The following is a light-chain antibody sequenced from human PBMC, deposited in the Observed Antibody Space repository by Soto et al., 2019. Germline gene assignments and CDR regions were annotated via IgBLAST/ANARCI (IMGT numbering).Light chain of an antibody. CDR1: QGISSY. J-gene: IGKJ2*01. Sequence: IQLTQSPSSLSASVGDRVTITCRASQGISSYLAWYQQKPGKAPKLLIYAASTLQSGVPSRFSGSGSGTDFTLTISSLQTEDFATYYCQQLNSYPPFGQGTKLEIK. V-gene: IGKV1-9*01. CDR2: AAS. CDR3: QQLNSYPP.